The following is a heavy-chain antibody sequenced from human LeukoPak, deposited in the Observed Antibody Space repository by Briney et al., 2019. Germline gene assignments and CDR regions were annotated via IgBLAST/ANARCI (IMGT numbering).Heavy chain of an antibody. CDR3: AREYYDSSGYEDGIDY. J-gene: IGHJ4*02. V-gene: IGHV3-7*01. D-gene: IGHD3-22*01. Sequence: GGSLRLSCAASGFTFSSYWMSWVRQAPGKGLEWVANIKQDGSEKYYVDSVKGRFTISRDNPKNSLYLQMNSLRAEDTAVYYCAREYYDSSGYEDGIDYWGQGTLVTVSS. CDR2: IKQDGSEK. CDR1: GFTFSSYW.